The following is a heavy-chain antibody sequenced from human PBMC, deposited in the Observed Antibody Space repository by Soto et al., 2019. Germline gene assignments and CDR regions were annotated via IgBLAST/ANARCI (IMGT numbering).Heavy chain of an antibody. V-gene: IGHV1-69*08. J-gene: IGHJ4*02. CDR2: IIPILGIA. CDR1: GGPFSSYT. Sequence: QVQLVQSGAEVKKPGSSVKVSCKASGGPFSSYTISWVRQAPGQGVEWMGRIIPILGIANYAQKFQGRVTITADTSTSTAYMELSSLGSEATAVYYCAIDYYDSSGLDYWGQGTLVTVSS. D-gene: IGHD3-22*01. CDR3: AIDYYDSSGLDY.